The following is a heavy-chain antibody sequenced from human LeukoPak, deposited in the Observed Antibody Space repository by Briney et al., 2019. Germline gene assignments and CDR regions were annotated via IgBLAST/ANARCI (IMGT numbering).Heavy chain of an antibody. CDR3: ARGYYDSSGYYYFYYYGMDV. CDR2: ISYDGSNK. J-gene: IGHJ6*02. V-gene: IGHV3-30*04. D-gene: IGHD3-22*01. CDR1: GFTFSSYA. Sequence: GGSLRLSCAASGFTFSSYAMHWVRQAPGKGLEWVAVISYDGSNKYYADSVKGRFTISRDNSKNTLYLQMNSLRAEDTAVYYCARGYYDSSGYYYFYYYGMDVWGQGTTVTVSS.